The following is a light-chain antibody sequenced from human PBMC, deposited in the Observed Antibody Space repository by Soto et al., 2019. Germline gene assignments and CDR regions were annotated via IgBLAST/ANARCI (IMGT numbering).Light chain of an antibody. CDR2: HND. Sequence: QSVLTQPPSVSAAPGQKVTISCSGSSFNIGNNYVSWFQQLPGAAPKLLIYHNDKRPSGIPDRFSGSKSGTSATLGITGLPTGDEADYYCGTWDSSMSAAGWVFGGGTKLTVL. J-gene: IGLJ3*02. CDR1: SFNIGNNY. V-gene: IGLV1-51*01. CDR3: GTWDSSMSAAGWV.